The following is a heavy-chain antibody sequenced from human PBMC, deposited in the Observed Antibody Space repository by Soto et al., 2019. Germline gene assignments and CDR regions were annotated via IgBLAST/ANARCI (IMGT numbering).Heavy chain of an antibody. CDR3: ARGRTGNNNMNYYYGMDV. CDR2: INAGNGNT. CDR1: GYIFTSYA. Sequence: ASVKVSCKASGYIFTSYAMHWVRQAPGQRLEWMGWINAGNGNTKYSQKFQGRVTITRDTSASTAYMELSSLRSEDTAVYYCARGRTGNNNMNYYYGMDVWGQGTTVTVSS. D-gene: IGHD1-1*01. V-gene: IGHV1-3*01. J-gene: IGHJ6*02.